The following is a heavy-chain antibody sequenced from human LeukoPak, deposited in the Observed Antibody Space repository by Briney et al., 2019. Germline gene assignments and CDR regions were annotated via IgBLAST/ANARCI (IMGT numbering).Heavy chain of an antibody. Sequence: PSETLSLTCTVSGGSISSSSYYWGWICQPPGKGLEWIGSIYYSGTTYYNPSLKSRVTISVDTSKNQFSLKLSSVTAADTAVYYCARAPLRDGFRWFDPWGQGTLVTVSS. D-gene: IGHD5-24*01. V-gene: IGHV4-39*07. CDR1: GGSISSSSYY. CDR2: IYYSGTT. CDR3: ARAPLRDGFRWFDP. J-gene: IGHJ5*02.